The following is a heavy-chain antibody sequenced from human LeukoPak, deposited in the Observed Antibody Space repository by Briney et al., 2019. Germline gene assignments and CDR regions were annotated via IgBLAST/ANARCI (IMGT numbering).Heavy chain of an antibody. Sequence: ASVKVSCKASGYTFTSYYTHWVRQAPRQGLEWMGIINPSGGSTSYAQKFQGRVTMTRDTSTSTVYMELSSLRSEDTAVYYCARVLGAAAGDDYWGQGTLVTVSS. CDR2: INPSGGST. V-gene: IGHV1-46*01. CDR3: ARVLGAAAGDDY. J-gene: IGHJ4*02. CDR1: GYTFTSYY. D-gene: IGHD6-13*01.